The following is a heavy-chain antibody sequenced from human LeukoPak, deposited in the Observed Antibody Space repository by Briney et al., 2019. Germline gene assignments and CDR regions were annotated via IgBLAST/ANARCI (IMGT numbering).Heavy chain of an antibody. CDR1: GFTFSSYS. CDR3: ARVPEDYYDSSGYCDY. Sequence: PGGSLRLSCAASGFTFSSYSMNWVRQAPGKGLEWVSSISSSSSYIYYADSVKGRFTISRDNAKNSLYLQMNSLRAEDTAVYYCARVPEDYYDSSGYCDYWGQGTRVTVSS. V-gene: IGHV3-21*01. CDR2: ISSSSSYI. D-gene: IGHD3-22*01. J-gene: IGHJ4*02.